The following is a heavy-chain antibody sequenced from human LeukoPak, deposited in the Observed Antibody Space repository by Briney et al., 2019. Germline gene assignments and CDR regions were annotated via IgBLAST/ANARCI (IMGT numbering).Heavy chain of an antibody. J-gene: IGHJ4*02. CDR3: ASSVFRVGATLYYFDY. CDR1: AFTLSGYW. V-gene: IGHV3-7*01. CDR2: IKQDGTEK. Sequence: GGSLRLSCAASAFTLSGYWMTWVRQAPGKGLEWVANIKQDGTEKFYVDSVKGRFTISRDNAKNSLYLQMNSLRAEDTAVYYCASSVFRVGATLYYFDYWGQGTLVTVSS. D-gene: IGHD1-26*01.